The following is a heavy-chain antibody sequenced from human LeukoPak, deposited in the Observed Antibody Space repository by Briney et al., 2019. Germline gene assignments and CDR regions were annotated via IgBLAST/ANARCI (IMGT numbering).Heavy chain of an antibody. J-gene: IGHJ4*02. D-gene: IGHD1-7*01. Sequence: GGPLRLSCAASGFTFSSYAMHWVRQAPGKGLEWVAVISYDGSNKYYADSVKGRFTISRDNSKNTLYLQMNSLRAEDTAVYYCARDREGNYDYWGQGTLVTVSS. CDR2: ISYDGSNK. V-gene: IGHV3-30-3*01. CDR3: ARDREGNYDY. CDR1: GFTFSSYA.